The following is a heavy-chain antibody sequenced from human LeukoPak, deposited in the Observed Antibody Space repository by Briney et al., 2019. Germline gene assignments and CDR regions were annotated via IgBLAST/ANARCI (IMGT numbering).Heavy chain of an antibody. J-gene: IGHJ4*02. CDR1: GFTLSSYE. V-gene: IGHV3-48*03. D-gene: IGHD2-8*01. Sequence: PGGSLRLSCAASGFTLSSYEMNWVRQAPGKGLEWVSYISSSGSTIYYADSVKGRFTISRDNAENSLYLQMNSLRAEDTAVYYCAREERVLMVYAHFDYWGQGTLVTVSS. CDR2: ISSSGSTI. CDR3: AREERVLMVYAHFDY.